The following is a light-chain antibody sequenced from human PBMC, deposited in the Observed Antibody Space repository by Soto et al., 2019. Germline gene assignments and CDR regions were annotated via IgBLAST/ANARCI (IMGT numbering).Light chain of an antibody. CDR1: SSDVGGYNY. J-gene: IGLJ1*01. CDR3: SSYAGSWGYV. V-gene: IGLV2-8*01. CDR2: EVS. Sequence: QSALTQPPSASGSPGQSVTISCTGTSSDVGGYNYVSWYQQHPGKAPKFLIYEVSKRPSGVPDRFSGSKSGNTASLTVSGLQAEDEAVYYCSSYAGSWGYVFGTGTKLTVL.